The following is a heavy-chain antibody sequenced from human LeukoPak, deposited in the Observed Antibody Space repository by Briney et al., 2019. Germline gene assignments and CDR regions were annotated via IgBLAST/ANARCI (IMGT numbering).Heavy chain of an antibody. CDR3: ARDHSLGFLEYSSSRAFDY. V-gene: IGHV1-2*02. Sequence: ASVKVSCKASGYTFTGYYIHWVRQAPGQGLEWMGWISPNSGGTNYAQKFQGRVTMTRDTSITTAYMELSRLRPDDTAVYYCARDHSLGFLEYSSSRAFDYWGQGTLVTVSS. CDR2: ISPNSGGT. CDR1: GYTFTGYY. D-gene: IGHD6-6*01. J-gene: IGHJ4*02.